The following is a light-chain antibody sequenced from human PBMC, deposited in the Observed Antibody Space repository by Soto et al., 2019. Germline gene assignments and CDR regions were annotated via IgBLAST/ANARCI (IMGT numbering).Light chain of an antibody. J-gene: IGKJ1*01. CDR2: GAS. CDR3: QQRSNWPPT. V-gene: IGKV3-11*01. Sequence: EIVIKQSPGTLSESPRTTAPRSCRASQSVSRNLAWYQQRPGQAPRLLISGASNRATGIPARFSGSGSGTDFTLTISSLEPEDFAVYYCQQRSNWPPTFGQGTKVDIK. CDR1: QSVSRN.